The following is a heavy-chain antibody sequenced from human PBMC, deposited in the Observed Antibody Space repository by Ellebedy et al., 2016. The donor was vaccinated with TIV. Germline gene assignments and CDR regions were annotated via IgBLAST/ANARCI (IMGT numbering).Heavy chain of an antibody. Sequence: PGGSLRLSCAASGFTFSNYWMSWVRQAPGKGLEWVANIKQDGGEKNFVDSVKGRFTISRDNAKNSLYLQMNSLRAEDTAVYYCARDSSGWQVDWGQGTLVTVSS. D-gene: IGHD6-19*01. CDR3: ARDSSGWQVD. V-gene: IGHV3-7*01. J-gene: IGHJ4*02. CDR1: GFTFSNYW. CDR2: IKQDGGEK.